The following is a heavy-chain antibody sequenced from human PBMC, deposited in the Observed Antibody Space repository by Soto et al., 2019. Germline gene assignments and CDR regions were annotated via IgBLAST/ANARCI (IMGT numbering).Heavy chain of an antibody. CDR2: IIDSRGSA. D-gene: IGHD4-17*01. Sequence: GRPLRLSCTASGFTFSSCAMCCVRQSSGKGLEWVSDIIDSRGSAYYAAPVKGRFPISRDNSKNTLYLQISSLRGEDTAVYYCAKNRGRLTTSWHFDYWGRGT. J-gene: IGHJ4*02. CDR1: GFTFSSCA. CDR3: AKNRGRLTTSWHFDY. V-gene: IGHV3-23*01.